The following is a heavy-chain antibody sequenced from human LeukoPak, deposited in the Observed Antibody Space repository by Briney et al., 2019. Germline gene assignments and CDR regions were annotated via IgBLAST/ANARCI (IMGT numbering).Heavy chain of an antibody. CDR1: GYSISSGYY. CDR2: IYHSGST. D-gene: IGHD3-22*01. CDR3: ARGYYDSSGYLNAFDI. J-gene: IGHJ3*02. V-gene: IGHV4-38-2*01. Sequence: PSETLSLTCAVSGYSISSGYYWGWIRQPPGKGLEWIGSIYHSGSTYYNPSLKSRVTISVDTSKNKFSLKLSSVTAADTAVYYRARGYYDSSGYLNAFDIWGQGTMVTVSS.